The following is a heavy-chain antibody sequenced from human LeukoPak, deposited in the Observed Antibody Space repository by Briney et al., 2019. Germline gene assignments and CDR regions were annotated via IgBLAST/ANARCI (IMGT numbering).Heavy chain of an antibody. Sequence: ASVKVSRKASGYNFTGYYMHWVRQAPGQGLEWIGWINPNSGGTNYAQKFQGRVTMTRDTSISTAYMDLSGLRSDDTAVYYCARVPRSYDILTGYQYYFDYWGQGTLVTVSS. CDR2: INPNSGGT. V-gene: IGHV1-2*02. D-gene: IGHD3-9*01. CDR3: ARVPRSYDILTGYQYYFDY. CDR1: GYNFTGYY. J-gene: IGHJ4*02.